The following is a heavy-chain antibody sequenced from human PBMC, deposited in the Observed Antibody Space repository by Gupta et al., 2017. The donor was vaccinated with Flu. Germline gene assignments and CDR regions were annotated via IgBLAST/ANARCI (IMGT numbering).Heavy chain of an antibody. V-gene: IGHV3-23*01. Sequence: EVQLLESGGGLVQPGGSLRLSCAAPGFTFTNYGMNWVGQAPGKGLEWVSALSGGGGSTWFADPVKGRFTISRDNSKNILYLQMNSLRAEDTAVYYCAKSREALPPGDGCDIWGQGTMVSVSS. J-gene: IGHJ3*02. D-gene: IGHD3-3*02. CDR3: AKSREALPPGDGCDI. CDR1: GFTFTNYG. CDR2: LSGGGGST.